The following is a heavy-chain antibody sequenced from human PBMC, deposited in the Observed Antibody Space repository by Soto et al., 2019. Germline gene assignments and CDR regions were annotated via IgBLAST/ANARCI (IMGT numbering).Heavy chain of an antibody. CDR2: IYSDGSR. J-gene: IGHJ4*02. V-gene: IGHV3-66*01. CDR1: GFTVSSNY. CDR3: LETLGY. Sequence: EVQLVESGGGLVQPGGSLRLSCAVSGFTVSSNYMNWVRQAPGKGLEWVSVIYSDGSRYYADSVKGRFTISRDNSKNTLYLQMNSLRAEDTAVYYCLETLGYWGQGTLVTVSS. D-gene: IGHD3-16*01.